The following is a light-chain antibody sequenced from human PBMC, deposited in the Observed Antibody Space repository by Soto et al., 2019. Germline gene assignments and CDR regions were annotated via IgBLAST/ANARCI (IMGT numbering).Light chain of an antibody. CDR2: GAS. CDR1: QSVSSD. J-gene: IGKJ2*01. CDR3: HRDNNCSRWT. V-gene: IGKV3-15*01. Sequence: IVVTPKHPTISVSREEVDPVACRVSQSVSSDLAWYQQKPGQAPRLLIYGASTRAAGIPARFSGGGSGTEVTLTICSVQSDDLTVYSYHRDNNCSRWTIGQGTKGDIK.